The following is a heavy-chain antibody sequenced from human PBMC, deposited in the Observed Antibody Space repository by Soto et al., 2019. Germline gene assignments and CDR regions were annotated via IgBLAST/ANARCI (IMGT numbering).Heavy chain of an antibody. D-gene: IGHD3-22*01. CDR1: NSPISDFY. V-gene: IGHV4-59*08. Sequence: PSETLSLTCNVSNSPISDFYWSWFRQPPGQGLKWVGYIYYTGTTTYNPSLRSRVDISIDPSKSQFSLDLRSVTAADTAVYYCARLGGYYQAFDSWGHGALVTVS. CDR2: IYYTGTT. J-gene: IGHJ4*01. CDR3: ARLGGYYQAFDS.